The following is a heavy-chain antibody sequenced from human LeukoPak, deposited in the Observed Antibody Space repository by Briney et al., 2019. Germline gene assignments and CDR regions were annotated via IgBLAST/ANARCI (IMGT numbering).Heavy chain of an antibody. CDR3: GRGHWGLDY. CDR2: ISHTGTSM. D-gene: IGHD7-27*01. V-gene: IGHV3-48*04. J-gene: IGHJ4*02. Sequence: GGSLRLSCAASGFTFSSYGMSWVRQAPGKGLEWVSYISHTGTSMFYGDSVKGRFTISRDNVKNSLYLQMNSLRAEDTAIYYCGRGHWGLDYWGQGTRVTVSS. CDR1: GFTFSSYG.